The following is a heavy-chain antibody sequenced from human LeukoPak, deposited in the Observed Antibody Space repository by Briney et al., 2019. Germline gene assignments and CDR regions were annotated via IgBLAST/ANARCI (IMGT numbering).Heavy chain of an antibody. CDR1: GFTFDEFG. J-gene: IGHJ6*02. CDR2: VNWNGGST. V-gene: IGHV3-20*01. Sequence: PGGSLRLSCAASGFTFDEFGMSWVRQVPGKGLEWVSTVNWNGGSTGYADSVKGRFTISRDNAKNSLYLQMNSLRVEDTAFYHCVRGSGFYSYYGLDVWGQGTTVTVS. CDR3: VRGSGFYSYYGLDV.